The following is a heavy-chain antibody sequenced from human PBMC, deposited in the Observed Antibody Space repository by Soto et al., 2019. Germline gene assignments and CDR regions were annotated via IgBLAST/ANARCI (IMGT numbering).Heavy chain of an antibody. J-gene: IGHJ6*02. Sequence: QVQLVQSGAEVKKPGASVKVSCKASGYTFTRSGISWVRQAPGQGLEWMGWISTYNGDTNYAQTFQGRVTMTTDTSTSTVYMELRSLRSDDTAVYYCAREGVARYYYNGMDVWGQGTPVTVSS. D-gene: IGHD5-12*01. CDR3: AREGVARYYYNGMDV. V-gene: IGHV1-18*01. CDR1: GYTFTRSG. CDR2: ISTYNGDT.